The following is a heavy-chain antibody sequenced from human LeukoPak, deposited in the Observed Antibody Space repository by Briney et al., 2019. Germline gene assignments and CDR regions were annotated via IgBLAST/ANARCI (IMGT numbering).Heavy chain of an antibody. CDR2: IKQDGSEK. V-gene: IGHV3-7*01. CDR1: GFTFSSYW. J-gene: IGHJ4*02. Sequence: GGSLRFSCASAGFTFSSYWMSWVRQAPGKGLEWVANIKQDGSEKYYVDSVKRRFTISIDNAKSSLWLQMNSLRGEDVAVYYCARDFGQEIDYWGQGALVTVSS. CDR3: ARDFGQEIDY. D-gene: IGHD3-10*01.